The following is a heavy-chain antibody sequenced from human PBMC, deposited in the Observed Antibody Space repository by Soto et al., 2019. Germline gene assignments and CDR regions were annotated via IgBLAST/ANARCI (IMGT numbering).Heavy chain of an antibody. Sequence: AASVKVSCKASGYTFTGYYMHWVRQAPGQGLEWMGWINPNSGGTNYAQKFQGRVAMTRDTSISTAYMELSRLRSDDTAVYYCARDYYDSSGYFHYYFDYWGQGTLVTVSS. V-gene: IGHV1-2*02. J-gene: IGHJ4*02. CDR1: GYTFTGYY. D-gene: IGHD3-22*01. CDR3: ARDYYDSSGYFHYYFDY. CDR2: INPNSGGT.